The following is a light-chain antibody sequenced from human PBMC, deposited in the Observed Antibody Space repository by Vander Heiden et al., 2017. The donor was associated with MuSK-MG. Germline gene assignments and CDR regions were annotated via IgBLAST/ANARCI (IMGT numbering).Light chain of an antibody. CDR3: QQGYSTPLT. CDR1: QSVSSY. Sequence: DIQMTQSPSSLSASVGDRVTITCRASQSVSSYLNWYQQKPGKAPKFLMYAASTLHSGVPSRFSGSGYGTDFTLTISSLQPEDFATYYCQQGYSTPLTFGHGTKVDIK. CDR2: AAS. V-gene: IGKV1-39*01. J-gene: IGKJ3*01.